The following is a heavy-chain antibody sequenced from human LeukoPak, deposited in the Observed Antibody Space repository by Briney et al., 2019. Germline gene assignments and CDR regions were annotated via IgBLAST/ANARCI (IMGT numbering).Heavy chain of an antibody. CDR2: ISSSGSTI. Sequence: PAGSLRLSCAASGFTFSDYYMSWIRQAPGKGLEWISYISSSGSTIYYADSVKGRFTISRDNARNSLYLQMNSLRAEDTAVYYCARERAIASLRPYYFDYWGQGTLVTVSS. J-gene: IGHJ4*02. CDR3: ARERAIASLRPYYFDY. V-gene: IGHV3-11*01. D-gene: IGHD6-6*01. CDR1: GFTFSDYY.